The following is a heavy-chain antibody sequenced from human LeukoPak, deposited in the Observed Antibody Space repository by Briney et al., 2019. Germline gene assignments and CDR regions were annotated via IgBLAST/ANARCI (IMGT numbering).Heavy chain of an antibody. CDR1: GFTFDSYA. CDR3: SRGSIWGIASGDI. V-gene: IGHV3-49*03. D-gene: IGHD6-13*01. Sequence: GGSLRLSCKASGFTFDSYAVSWFRQAPGKGLEWLGFIRSKAYGATTEYAASVKGRFTISRDDSKTSAYLQMNSLKTVDTAMYYCSRGSIWGIASGDIWGQGTMVTVSS. CDR2: IRSKAYGATT. J-gene: IGHJ3*02.